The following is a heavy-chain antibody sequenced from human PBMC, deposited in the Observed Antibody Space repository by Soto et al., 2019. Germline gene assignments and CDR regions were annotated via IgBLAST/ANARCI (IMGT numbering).Heavy chain of an antibody. V-gene: IGHV4-59*01. CDR3: ARALAYCGGDCYSALDY. Sequence: QVQLQESGPGLVKPSETLSLTCTVSGGSISSYYWRWIRQPPGKGLEWIGYIYYSGSTNYNPSLKSRVTISVDTSKNQFSLKLSSVTAADTAVYYCARALAYCGGDCYSALDYWGQGTLVTVSS. CDR1: GGSISSYY. CDR2: IYYSGST. J-gene: IGHJ4*02. D-gene: IGHD2-21*02.